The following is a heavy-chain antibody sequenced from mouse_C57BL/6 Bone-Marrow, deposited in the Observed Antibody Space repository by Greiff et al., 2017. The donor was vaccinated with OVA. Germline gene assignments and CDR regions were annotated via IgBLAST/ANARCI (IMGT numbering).Heavy chain of an antibody. J-gene: IGHJ1*03. CDR3: ARATKISRYFDG. Sequence: DVHLVESGGGLVKPGGSLKLSCAASGFTFSSYAMSWVRQTPDKRLEWVATISDGGSYTYYPDNVKGRVTISRDNAKNNLYLQMSNLKSEDTAMYYCARATKISRYFDGWGTGTTVTVSS. CDR1: GFTFSSYA. V-gene: IGHV5-4*01. CDR2: ISDGGSYT. D-gene: IGHD1-2*01.